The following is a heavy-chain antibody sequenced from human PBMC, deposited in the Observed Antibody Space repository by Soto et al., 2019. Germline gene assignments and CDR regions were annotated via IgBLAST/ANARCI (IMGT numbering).Heavy chain of an antibody. J-gene: IGHJ5*02. CDR1: GGTFSSYA. D-gene: IGHD3-22*01. V-gene: IGHV1-69*06. Sequence: GAPVKVSCKASGGTFSSYAISWLRQAPGQGLEWMGGIIPIFGTANYAQKFQGRVTITADKSTSTAYMELSSLRSEDTAVYYCASRLDYDSSVFEWWFDPWGQGTLVTVSS. CDR3: ASRLDYDSSVFEWWFDP. CDR2: IIPIFGTA.